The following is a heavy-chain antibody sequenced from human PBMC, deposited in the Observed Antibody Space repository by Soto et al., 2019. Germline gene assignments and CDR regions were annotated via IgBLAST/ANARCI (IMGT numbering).Heavy chain of an antibody. CDR3: ARGVGPTTTIFGVVTAYYYYYYMDV. CDR1: GGSISSYY. V-gene: IGHV4-59*01. Sequence: SETLSLTCTVSGGSISSYYWSWIRQPPGKGLEWIGYIYYSGSTNYNPSLKSRVTISVDTSKNQFSLKLSSVTAADTAVYYCARGVGPTTTIFGVVTAYYYYYYMDVWGKGTTVTVSS. CDR2: IYYSGST. D-gene: IGHD3-3*01. J-gene: IGHJ6*03.